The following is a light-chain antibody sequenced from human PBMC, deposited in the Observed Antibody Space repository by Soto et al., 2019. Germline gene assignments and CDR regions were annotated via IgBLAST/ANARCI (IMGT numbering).Light chain of an antibody. Sequence: DIQMSQSPSSLSASVGDRVTISCRASQSIATYLSWYQHRPGKAPKLLIYAASTLQTGVPSRFSGSGFGTDFTLTISNLQPEYFATYYCQQSYSTLALTFGGGTKLEI. J-gene: IGKJ4*01. CDR3: QQSYSTLALT. V-gene: IGKV1-39*01. CDR2: AAS. CDR1: QSIATY.